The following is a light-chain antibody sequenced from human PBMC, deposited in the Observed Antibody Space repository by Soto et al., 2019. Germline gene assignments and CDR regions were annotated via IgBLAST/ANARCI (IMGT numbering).Light chain of an antibody. J-gene: IGKJ1*01. Sequence: VLTNSRDPLFLSPGEIGTLSCRASESVTNYLAWYQQKPGQPPRLLIYDASTRATANPERFSGSGSGTDFTLTIRRLEPEDFAVYYCHQDDRRGLKFGQGTKVEIK. CDR3: HQDDRRGLK. CDR2: DAS. CDR1: ESVTNY. V-gene: IGKV3-11*01.